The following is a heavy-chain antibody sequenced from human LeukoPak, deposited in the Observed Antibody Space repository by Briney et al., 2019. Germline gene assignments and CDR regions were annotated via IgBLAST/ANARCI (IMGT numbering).Heavy chain of an antibody. CDR3: VRAPGVGYCIGDNCYSFY. CDR1: GFVFSGYW. D-gene: IGHD2-15*01. V-gene: IGHV3-74*01. CDR2: IKSDGSST. J-gene: IGHJ4*02. Sequence: QTGGSLRLSCAASGFVFSGYWMHWVRQAPGKGLEWVSRIKSDGSSTNYADSVKGRFTISRDNTNKTLSLQMNSLRAEDTGVYYCVRAPGVGYCIGDNCYSFYWGQGTLVTVSS.